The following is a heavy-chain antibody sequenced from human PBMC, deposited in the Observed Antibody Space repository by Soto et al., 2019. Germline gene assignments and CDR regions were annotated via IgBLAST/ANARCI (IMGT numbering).Heavy chain of an antibody. CDR3: AREGLWFGELLYAFDI. J-gene: IGHJ3*02. D-gene: IGHD3-10*01. CDR2: INHSGST. CDR1: GGSFSGYY. V-gene: IGHV4-34*01. Sequence: PSETLSLTCAVYGGSFSGYYWTWIRQSPGKGLEWIGDINHSGSTNYNPSLKSRVTISVDTSKNQFSLKLSSVTAADTAVYYCAREGLWFGELLYAFDIWGQGAMVTVSS.